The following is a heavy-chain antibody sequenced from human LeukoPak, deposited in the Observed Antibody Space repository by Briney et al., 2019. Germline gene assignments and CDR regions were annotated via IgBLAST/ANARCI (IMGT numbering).Heavy chain of an antibody. D-gene: IGHD3-10*01. CDR1: GYTFTTYD. J-gene: IGHJ4*02. CDR3: ARANYYGSGKKDLDY. V-gene: IGHV1-8*01. CDR2: MNPNSGNA. Sequence: ASVKVSCKASGYTFTTYDINWVRQATGEGLEWMGWMNPNSGNAGYAQKFQGRVTMTRNTSMSTAYMELNSLRSEDTAVYYCARANYYGSGKKDLDYWGQGTLVTVSS.